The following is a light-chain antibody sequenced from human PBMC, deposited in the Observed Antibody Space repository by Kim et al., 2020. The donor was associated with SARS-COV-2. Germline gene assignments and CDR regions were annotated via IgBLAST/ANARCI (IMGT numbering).Light chain of an antibody. Sequence: SAGAGAAPPFSCRHSVCGSSLAAYQQLPGQASSLLIYSGSTRATGIPDTCSGSGSGTEVTLTISRLQHEDFAVDYCQQYGIAPPYTFGQGTKLEI. CDR3: QQYGIAPPYT. J-gene: IGKJ2*01. CDR2: SGS. CDR1: HSVCGSS. V-gene: IGKV3-20*01.